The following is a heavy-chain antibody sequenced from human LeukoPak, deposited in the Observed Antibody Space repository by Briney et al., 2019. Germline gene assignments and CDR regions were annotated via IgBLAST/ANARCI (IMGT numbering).Heavy chain of an antibody. J-gene: IGHJ4*02. CDR3: AKDGGLWVSAHWGDS. CDR1: GFTFSSYA. D-gene: IGHD7-27*01. V-gene: IGHV3-23*01. Sequence: GGSLRLSCAASGFTFSSYAMTWVRQAPGKGLKWVSTITTGDGNTYYADSVKGRFTVSRDDSKNTLYLQMNSLRAEDTAVYYCAKDGGLWVSAHWGDSWGRGTLVTVSS. CDR2: ITTGDGNT.